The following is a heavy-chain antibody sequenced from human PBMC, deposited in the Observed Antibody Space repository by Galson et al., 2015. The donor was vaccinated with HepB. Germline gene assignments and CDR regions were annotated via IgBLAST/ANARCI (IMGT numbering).Heavy chain of an antibody. Sequence: SLRLSCAASGFTFSNAWMGWVRQAPGKGLEWVGRIKSKTHGGTIDYAAAVQGRFTFSRDDSKNIFYLQMSNLKTEDTAVYYCASVGCSSGSCYCASWGQGTLVTVSS. D-gene: IGHD2-2*01. CDR1: GFTFSNAW. CDR3: ASVGCSSGSCYCAS. J-gene: IGHJ5*02. V-gene: IGHV3-15*01. CDR2: IKSKTHGGTI.